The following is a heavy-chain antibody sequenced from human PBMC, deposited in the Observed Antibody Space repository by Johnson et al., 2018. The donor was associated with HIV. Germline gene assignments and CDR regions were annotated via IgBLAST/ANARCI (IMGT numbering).Heavy chain of an antibody. V-gene: IGHV3-30*02. CDR1: GFTFSSYG. CDR2: IRYDRSNK. D-gene: IGHD7-27*01. Sequence: QVQLVESGGGVVQPGGSLRLSCAASGFTFSSYGMHWVRRAPGKGLEWVAFIRYDRSNKYYADSVKGRFTISRDNSKNTLYLQMNSLRAEDTAVYYCAREAGDRFVGFDAFDIWGQGTMVTVSS. CDR3: AREAGDRFVGFDAFDI. J-gene: IGHJ3*02.